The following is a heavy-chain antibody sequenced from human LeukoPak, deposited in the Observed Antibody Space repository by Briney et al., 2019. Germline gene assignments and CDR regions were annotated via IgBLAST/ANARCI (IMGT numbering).Heavy chain of an antibody. CDR1: GYTFTSYG. CDR2: ISAYNGNT. J-gene: IGHJ6*03. CDR3: ARVGQQLVNPLAKDYYYYYMDV. Sequence: ASVKVSCKASGYTFTSYGISWVRQAPGQGLEWMGWISAYNGNTNYAQKLQGRVTMTTDTSTSTAYMELRSLRPDDTAVYYCARVGQQLVNPLAKDYYYYYMDVWGKGTTVTVSS. D-gene: IGHD6-13*01. V-gene: IGHV1-18*01.